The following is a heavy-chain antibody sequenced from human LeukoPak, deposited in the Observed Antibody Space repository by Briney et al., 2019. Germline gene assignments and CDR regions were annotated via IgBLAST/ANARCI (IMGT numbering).Heavy chain of an antibody. J-gene: IGHJ4*02. D-gene: IGHD2-2*01. CDR1: GYTFTGYY. Sequence: ASVKVSCKASGYTFTGYYMHWVRQAPGQGLEWMGWINPNSGGTNYAQKFQGRVTMTRDTSISTAYLQWSSLKASDTAMYYCARALPAAMGYSFDYWGQGTLVTVSS. CDR2: INPNSGGT. CDR3: ARALPAAMGYSFDY. V-gene: IGHV1-2*02.